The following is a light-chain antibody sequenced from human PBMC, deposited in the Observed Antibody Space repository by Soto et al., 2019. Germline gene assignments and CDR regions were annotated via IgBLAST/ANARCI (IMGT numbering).Light chain of an antibody. J-gene: IGKJ1*01. V-gene: IGKV3-20*01. CDR3: QQYGSSGT. Sequence: EIVLTQSPGTLSLYQGERATLSCLASQSVSSSYLAWYQQKPGQAPRLLIYGASSRATGIPDRFSGSGSGTDFTLTISRLEPEDFAVYYCQQYGSSGTFGQGTKVDI. CDR2: GAS. CDR1: QSVSSSY.